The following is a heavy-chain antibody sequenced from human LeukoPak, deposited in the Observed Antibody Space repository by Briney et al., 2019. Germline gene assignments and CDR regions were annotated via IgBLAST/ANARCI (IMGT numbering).Heavy chain of an antibody. CDR1: GFTFSSYA. D-gene: IGHD3-22*01. CDR3: AKGGVSGYYYDSSGYSFDY. J-gene: IGHJ4*02. V-gene: IGHV3-23*01. Sequence: QXGGSLRLSCAASGFTFSSYAMRWVRQAQGKGLEWVSAISGSGGSTYYADSVKGRFTIYRDNSKNPLYLQMNSLRAEDTAVYYCAKGGVSGYYYDSSGYSFDYWGQGTLVTVSS. CDR2: ISGSGGST.